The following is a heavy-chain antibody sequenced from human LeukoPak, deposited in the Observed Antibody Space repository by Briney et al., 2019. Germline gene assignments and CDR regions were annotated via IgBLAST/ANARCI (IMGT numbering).Heavy chain of an antibody. CDR2: IDHSGST. CDR3: ARVGAIVYSYWPFDY. J-gene: IGHJ4*02. V-gene: IGHV4-34*01. Sequence: SETLSLTCAVYGGSFSGYYWSWIRQPPGKGLEGIGEIDHSGSTNYNPSLKSRVTISVDTFKNQFSLLLSLVTAADTAVYYCARVGAIVYSYWPFDYWGQGTLVTVSS. D-gene: IGHD5-18*01. CDR1: GGSFSGYY.